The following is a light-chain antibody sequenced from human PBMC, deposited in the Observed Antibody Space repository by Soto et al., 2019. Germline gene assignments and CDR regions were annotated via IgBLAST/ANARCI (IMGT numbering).Light chain of an antibody. J-gene: IGKJ5*01. CDR3: QQYGTSPLIT. V-gene: IGKV3-20*01. Sequence: EIVLTQSPGTLSLSPGERATLSCRASQSVSSSYLAWYQQKPGQAPRLLIYGASSRATGIPDRISGSVSGTDFTLTISRLEPEDFAGYYCQQYGTSPLITFGQGTRLEIK. CDR1: QSVSSSY. CDR2: GAS.